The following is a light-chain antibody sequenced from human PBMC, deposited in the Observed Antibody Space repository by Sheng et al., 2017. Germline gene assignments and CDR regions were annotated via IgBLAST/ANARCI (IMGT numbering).Light chain of an antibody. V-gene: IGKV3-20*01. CDR3: QQYGNSPWT. CDR1: QSVSSSS. J-gene: IGKJ1*01. Sequence: EIVLTQSPGTLSLSPGERATLSCRASQSVSSSSLAWHQQKPGQAPRLLISGASRRATGIPDRFSGSGSGTDFTLSISRLEPDDFAVYYCQQYGNSPWTFGQGTRVEIK. CDR2: GAS.